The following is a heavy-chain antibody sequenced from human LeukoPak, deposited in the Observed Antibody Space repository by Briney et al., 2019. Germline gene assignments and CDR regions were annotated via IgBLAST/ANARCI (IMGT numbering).Heavy chain of an antibody. V-gene: IGHV4-59*08. J-gene: IGHJ3*01. D-gene: IGHD1-26*01. CDR2: IDYSGST. CDR1: GGSISSYY. CDR3: ARHDPIVGAPDAFDF. Sequence: SETLSLTCTDSGGSISSYYWSWIRQPPGKGLEWIAYIDYSGSTDYNPSLKSRVTRSLDKSKNQFSLKLSSETAADTSVYYCARHDPIVGAPDAFDFWGQGTMVTGSS.